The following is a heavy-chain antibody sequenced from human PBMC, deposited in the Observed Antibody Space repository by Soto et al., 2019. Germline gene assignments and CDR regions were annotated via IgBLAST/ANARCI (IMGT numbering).Heavy chain of an antibody. CDR3: AKSHYDFWSGYFSWFDP. D-gene: IGHD3-3*01. V-gene: IGHV3-23*01. J-gene: IGHJ5*02. CDR1: GFTFSSLA. Sequence: GGFMRLSCAASGFTFSSLAISWVRQAPGKGLEWVSAISGSGGSTYYADSVKGRFTISRDNSKNTLYLQMNSLRAEDTAVYFCAKSHYDFWSGYFSWFDPWGQGTLVTVSS. CDR2: ISGSGGST.